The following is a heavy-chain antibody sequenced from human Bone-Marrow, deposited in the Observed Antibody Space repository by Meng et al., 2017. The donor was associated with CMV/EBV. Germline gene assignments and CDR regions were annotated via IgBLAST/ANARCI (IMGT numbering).Heavy chain of an antibody. CDR3: ARDLSGYDFWSGYFSYYYYYGMDV. CDR1: GFTFSSYA. CDR2: ISYDGSNK. V-gene: IGHV3-30*04. J-gene: IGHJ6*02. D-gene: IGHD3-3*01. Sequence: GGSLRLSCAASGFTFSSYAMHWVRQAPGKGLEWVAVISYDGSNKYYADSVKGRFTISRDNSKNTLYLQMNSLRAEDTAVYYCARDLSGYDFWSGYFSYYYYYGMDVWGQGTTVTVSS.